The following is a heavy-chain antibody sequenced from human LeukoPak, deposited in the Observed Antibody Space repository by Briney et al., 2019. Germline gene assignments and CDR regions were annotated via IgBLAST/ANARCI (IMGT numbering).Heavy chain of an antibody. CDR3: ARNTYGYKFSMDV. CDR2: VTAFNENT. CDR1: GFALTTYN. D-gene: IGHD5-24*01. V-gene: IGHV1-18*01. Sequence: GASVKVSCKASGFALTTYNIVWLRQAPGQGLEWVGWVTAFNENTHYSRKVQGRVAMTRDTSTSTAYMELRSLRSDDTAVYYCARNTYGYKFSMDVWGKGTAVTVSS. J-gene: IGHJ6*03.